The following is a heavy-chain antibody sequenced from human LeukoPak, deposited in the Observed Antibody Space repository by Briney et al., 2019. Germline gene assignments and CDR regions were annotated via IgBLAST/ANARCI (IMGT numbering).Heavy chain of an antibody. V-gene: IGHV1-69*04. J-gene: IGHJ5*02. CDR2: IIPILGIA. CDR3: ARANQGRGYDFWIDP. CDR1: GGTFSSYA. Sequence: GASVKVSCKASGGTFSSYAISWVRQAPGQGLEWMGRIIPILGIANYAQKFQGRVTITADKSTSTAYMELSSLRSEDTAVYYCARANQGRGYDFWIDPWGQGTLVTVSS. D-gene: IGHD5-12*01.